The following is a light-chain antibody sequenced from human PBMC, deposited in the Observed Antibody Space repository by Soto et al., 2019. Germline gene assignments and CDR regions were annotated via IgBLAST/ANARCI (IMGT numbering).Light chain of an antibody. CDR2: GAS. V-gene: IGKV3-15*01. Sequence: EIVMTQSPATLSLSPRARATLSCRANQHVDSNLAWYQQRPGQAPRLLIYGASTRATGIPDRFSGSGSGTEFTLTISSLQSEDFAVYYCQQYYNWPPYTFGQGTKLQIE. CDR1: QHVDSN. CDR3: QQYYNWPPYT. J-gene: IGKJ2*01.